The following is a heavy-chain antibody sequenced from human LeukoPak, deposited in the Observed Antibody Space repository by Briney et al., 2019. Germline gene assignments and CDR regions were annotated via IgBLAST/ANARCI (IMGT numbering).Heavy chain of an antibody. Sequence: ASVKVSCKASGYTFTSYGISWVRQAPGQGLEWMGWISAYNGNTNYAQKLQGRVTMTTDTSASTAYMELSSLRSEDTAVYYCARDRLVGATYYYGMDVWGQGTTVTVSS. J-gene: IGHJ6*02. CDR2: ISAYNGNT. D-gene: IGHD1-26*01. CDR1: GYTFTSYG. CDR3: ARDRLVGATYYYGMDV. V-gene: IGHV1-18*01.